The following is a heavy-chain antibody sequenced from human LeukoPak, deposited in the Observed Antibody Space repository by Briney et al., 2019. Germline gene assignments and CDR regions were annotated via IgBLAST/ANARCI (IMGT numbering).Heavy chain of an antibody. D-gene: IGHD5-12*01. V-gene: IGHV3-23*01. Sequence: GGSLRLSCGASGFTFRNYAMIWVRQAPGKGLEWVSAISGSGDSTYYADSVKGRFTISRDNSKNTLYLQMNSLRADDTAVYYCAKDLHKLGGYVGSTYWGQGTLVTVSS. CDR3: AKDLHKLGGYVGSTY. J-gene: IGHJ4*02. CDR1: GFTFRNYA. CDR2: ISGSGDST.